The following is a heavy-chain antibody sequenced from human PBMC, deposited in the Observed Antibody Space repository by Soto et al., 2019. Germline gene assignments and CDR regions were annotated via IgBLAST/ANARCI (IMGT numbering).Heavy chain of an antibody. CDR2: INSDGSST. J-gene: IGHJ4*02. CDR3: ARDLYDFWSGYYSDYFDY. D-gene: IGHD3-3*01. Sequence: GGSLRLSCAASGFTFSSYWMHWVRQAPGKGLVWVSRINSDGSSTSYADSVKGRFTISRDNAKNTLYLQMNSLRAEDTAVYYCARDLYDFWSGYYSDYFDYWGQGTLVTVSS. CDR1: GFTFSSYW. V-gene: IGHV3-74*01.